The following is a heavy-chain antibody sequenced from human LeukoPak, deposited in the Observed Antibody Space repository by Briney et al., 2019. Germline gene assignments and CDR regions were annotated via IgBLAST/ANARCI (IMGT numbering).Heavy chain of an antibody. CDR1: GGSISSYY. J-gene: IGHJ6*03. CDR3: ARGGYSYGYYMDV. CDR2: IYYSGST. Sequence: SETLSLTCTVSGGSISSYYWSWIRQPPGKGLEWTGYIYYSGSTNYNPSLKSRVTISVDTSKNQFSLKLSSVTAADTAVYYCARGGYSYGYYMDVWGKGTTGTVSS. V-gene: IGHV4-59*01. D-gene: IGHD5-18*01.